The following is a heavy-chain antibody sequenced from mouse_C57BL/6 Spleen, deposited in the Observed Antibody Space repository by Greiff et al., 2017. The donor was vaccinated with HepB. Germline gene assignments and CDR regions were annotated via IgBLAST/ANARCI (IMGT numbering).Heavy chain of an antibody. CDR3: ARREDYDYDDGGYYAMDY. CDR2: ILPGSGST. Sequence: QVQLQQSGAELMKPGASVKLSCKATGYTFTGYWIEWVKQRPGHGLEWIGEILPGSGSTNYNEKFKGKATFTADTSSNTAYMQLSSLTTEDSAIYYCARREDYDYDDGGYYAMDYWGQGTSVTVSS. CDR1: GYTFTGYW. V-gene: IGHV1-9*01. J-gene: IGHJ4*01. D-gene: IGHD2-4*01.